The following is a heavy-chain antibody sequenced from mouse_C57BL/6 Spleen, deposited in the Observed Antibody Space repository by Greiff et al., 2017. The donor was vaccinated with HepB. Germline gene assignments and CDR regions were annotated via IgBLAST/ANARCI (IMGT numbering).Heavy chain of an antibody. D-gene: IGHD1-1*01. CDR3: ARSSYYGSSYDAMDY. Sequence: QVQLQQSGAELVMPGASVKLSCKASGYTFTSYWMHWVKQRPGQGLEWIGEIDPSDSYTNYNQKFKGKSTLTVDKSSSTAYMQLSSLTSEDSAVYYCARSSYYGSSYDAMDYWGQGTSVTVSS. J-gene: IGHJ4*01. V-gene: IGHV1-69*01. CDR2: IDPSDSYT. CDR1: GYTFTSYW.